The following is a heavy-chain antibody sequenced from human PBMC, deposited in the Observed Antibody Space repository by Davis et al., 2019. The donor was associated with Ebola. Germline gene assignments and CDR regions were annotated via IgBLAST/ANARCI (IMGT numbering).Heavy chain of an antibody. CDR1: EFTLIGYY. J-gene: IGHJ6*02. Sequence: GESLKISCAASEFTLIGYYMTWIRQAPGKGLESISYISNVASSTTYYADSVKGRFTVSRDYAKNSLYLQMNSLRAEDTAVYYCARDFRNKGMDVWGQGTTVTVSS. V-gene: IGHV3-11*01. CDR2: ISNVASSTT. CDR3: ARDFRNKGMDV.